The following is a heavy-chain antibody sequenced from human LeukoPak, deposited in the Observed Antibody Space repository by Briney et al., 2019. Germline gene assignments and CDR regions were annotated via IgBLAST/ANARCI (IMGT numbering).Heavy chain of an antibody. J-gene: IGHJ4*02. CDR1: GGSISNYY. CDR3: ARLPQYYDFWSGYYSVGSYFDY. Sequence: SGTLSLTCTVSGGSISNYYWSWIRQPPGKGLEWIGYIYYSGSTNYNPSLKSRVTISVDTSKNQFSLKLSSVTAADTAVYYCARLPQYYDFWSGYYSVGSYFDYWGQGTLVTVSS. V-gene: IGHV4-59*01. CDR2: IYYSGST. D-gene: IGHD3-3*01.